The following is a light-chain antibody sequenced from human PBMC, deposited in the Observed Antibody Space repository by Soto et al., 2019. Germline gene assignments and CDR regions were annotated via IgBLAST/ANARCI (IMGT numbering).Light chain of an antibody. CDR3: RQHGSTPCT. V-gene: IGKV3-20*01. J-gene: IGKJ3*01. CDR2: GAS. CDR1: QSVSTNY. Sequence: EIVLTQSPGTLSLSPGDRATLSCRASQSVSTNYLAWYQQKLRQAPRLLIYGASSSATGIPDSFSSNGSGRDFTLIISRLEHEDFAVYYCRQHGSTPCTFGHGTKVDIK.